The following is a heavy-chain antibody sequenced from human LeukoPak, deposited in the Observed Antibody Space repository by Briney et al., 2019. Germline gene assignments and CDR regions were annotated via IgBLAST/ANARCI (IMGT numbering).Heavy chain of an antibody. Sequence: GGSLRLSCTASGFTFRDYYVTWIRQAPGKGLEWVSYIRSTGSSTAYADSVKGRFAISRDNAKNSLYLQMNGLRAEDTAVYYCAKDHFPRIAAAVWDYWGQGTLVTVSS. CDR1: GFTFRDYY. D-gene: IGHD6-13*01. CDR2: IRSTGSST. CDR3: AKDHFPRIAAAVWDY. J-gene: IGHJ4*02. V-gene: IGHV3-11*01.